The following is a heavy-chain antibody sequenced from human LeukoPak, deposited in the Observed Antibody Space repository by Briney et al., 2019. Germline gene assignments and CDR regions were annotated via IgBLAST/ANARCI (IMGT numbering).Heavy chain of an antibody. D-gene: IGHD6-13*01. V-gene: IGHV3-7*01. CDR3: ARDRTGQQLISRKQYYYMDV. Sequence: GGSLRLSCAASGFTFSSYWMSWVRQAPGKGLEWVANIKQDGSEKYYVDSVKGRFTISRDNAKNSLYLQINSLRAEDTAVYYCARDRTGQQLISRKQYYYMDVWGKGTTVTISS. CDR2: IKQDGSEK. CDR1: GFTFSSYW. J-gene: IGHJ6*03.